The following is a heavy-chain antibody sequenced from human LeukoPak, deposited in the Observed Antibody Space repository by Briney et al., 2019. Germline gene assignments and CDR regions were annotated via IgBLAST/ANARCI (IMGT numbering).Heavy chain of an antibody. Sequence: KTWGSLRLSCAASGFTFSNAWMSWVRQAPGKGLEWVGRVKSKTDGGTTDYAAPVKGRFTIPRDDSKNALYLQMNSLKTEDTAVYYCTTAGRDSSGWYYFDYWGQGTLVTVS. J-gene: IGHJ4*02. CDR3: TTAGRDSSGWYYFDY. CDR2: VKSKTDGGTT. D-gene: IGHD6-19*01. V-gene: IGHV3-15*01. CDR1: GFTFSNAW.